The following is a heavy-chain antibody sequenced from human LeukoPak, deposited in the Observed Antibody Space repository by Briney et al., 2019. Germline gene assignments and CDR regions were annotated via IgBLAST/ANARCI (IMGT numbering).Heavy chain of an antibody. CDR1: GFTFSSYA. Sequence: GGSLRLSCAASGFTFSSYAMSWVRQAPGKGLEWVSAISGSGGSTYYAASVKGRFTISRDNSKNTLYLQMNSLRAEDTAVYYCAKGHSSGWYEGYFDYWGQGTLVTVSS. J-gene: IGHJ4*02. CDR2: ISGSGGST. D-gene: IGHD6-19*01. V-gene: IGHV3-23*01. CDR3: AKGHSSGWYEGYFDY.